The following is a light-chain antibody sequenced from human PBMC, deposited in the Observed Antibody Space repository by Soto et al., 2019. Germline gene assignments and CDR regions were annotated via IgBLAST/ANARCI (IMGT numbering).Light chain of an antibody. CDR3: QQRQYWPPIT. CDR1: QAVPNN. J-gene: IGKJ5*01. V-gene: IGKV1-9*01. CDR2: EES. Sequence: DIHLTQSPSFLSASVGDRVTITCRPSQAVPNNMAWYQQKPGKPPKLLIYEESTLHSGVPARFSGSGSGTDFTLTISSLEPEDCAIYYCQQRQYWPPITFGQGTRLEIK.